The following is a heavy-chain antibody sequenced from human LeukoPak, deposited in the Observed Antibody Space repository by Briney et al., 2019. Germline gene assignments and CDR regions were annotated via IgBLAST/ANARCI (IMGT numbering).Heavy chain of an antibody. CDR2: IYCSGST. D-gene: IGHD2-15*01. Sequence: SETLSLTCTVSGGSISSYYWSWIRQPPGKGLEWIGFIYCSGSTNYNPSLKSRVTISVDTSKNQFSLKLSSVTAADTAVYYCASLGYCSGGSCYLGTGAFDIWGQGTMVTVSS. CDR3: ASLGYCSGGSCYLGTGAFDI. CDR1: GGSISSYY. V-gene: IGHV4-59*01. J-gene: IGHJ3*02.